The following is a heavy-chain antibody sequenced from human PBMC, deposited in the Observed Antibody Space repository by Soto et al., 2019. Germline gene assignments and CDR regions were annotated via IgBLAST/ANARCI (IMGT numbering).Heavy chain of an antibody. V-gene: IGHV5-51*01. J-gene: IGHJ4*02. CDR3: ARSRTYGGNSFDY. Sequence: PGESLKISCSTSGYSFTSYWIGWVRQMPGKGLEWMGIIHPRDSDTRYSPSFQGQVTISADKSISTAYLQWSSLKASDTAIYCCARSRTYGGNSFDYWGQGTLVTVSS. CDR1: GYSFTSYW. CDR2: IHPRDSDT. D-gene: IGHD2-15*01.